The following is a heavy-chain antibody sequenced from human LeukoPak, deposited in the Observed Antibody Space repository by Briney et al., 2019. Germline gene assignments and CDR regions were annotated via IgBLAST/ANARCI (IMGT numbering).Heavy chain of an antibody. CDR3: AKDLLGYYDSSGYYSPSN. Sequence: GGSLRLSCAASGFTFSSYAMSWVRQAPGKGLEWVSGISGSGGSTYYADSVKGRFTISRDNSKNTLYLQMNSLRAEDTAVYYCAKDLLGYYDSSGYYSPSNWGQGTLVTVSS. J-gene: IGHJ4*02. D-gene: IGHD3-22*01. CDR1: GFTFSSYA. CDR2: ISGSGGST. V-gene: IGHV3-23*01.